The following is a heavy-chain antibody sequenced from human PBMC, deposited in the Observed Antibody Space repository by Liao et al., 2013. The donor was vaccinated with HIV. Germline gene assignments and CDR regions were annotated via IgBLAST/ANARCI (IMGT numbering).Heavy chain of an antibody. V-gene: IGHV4-4*07. CDR1: GGSISSYY. D-gene: IGHD1-26*01. Sequence: QVQLQESGPGLVKPSETLSLTCTVSGGSISSYYWSWIRQPAGKGLEWIGRIYSSGSTNFNPSLKSRVTMSIDTSQNRFSLRLNSVTAADTAIYYCARQPREASFDYWGRGTLVTVSS. CDR2: IYSSGST. CDR3: ARQPREASFDY. J-gene: IGHJ4*02.